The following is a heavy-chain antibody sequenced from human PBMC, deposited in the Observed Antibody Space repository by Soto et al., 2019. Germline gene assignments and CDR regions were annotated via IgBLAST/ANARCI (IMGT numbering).Heavy chain of an antibody. V-gene: IGHV5-51*01. J-gene: IGHJ5*02. CDR1: AYSFTTYW. CDR3: ARPFDTSGWYDH. CDR2: IYPGDSDT. Sequence: PGESLKVSCNGSAYSFTTYWSAWVREMPGKGLECMGIIYPGDSDTRYSPSFQGQVTISADKSINTAYLQWSSLKASDSAIYYCARPFDTSGWYDHWGQGTLVGVSS. D-gene: IGHD6-19*01.